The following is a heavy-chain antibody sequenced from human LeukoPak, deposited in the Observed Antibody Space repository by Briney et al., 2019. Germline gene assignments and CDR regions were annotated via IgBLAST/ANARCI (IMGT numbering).Heavy chain of an antibody. CDR3: ARGGWNESLDY. J-gene: IGHJ4*02. CDR2: IYYSGST. CDR1: GGSISSSSYY. V-gene: IGHV4-39*07. D-gene: IGHD1-1*01. Sequence: SETLSLTCTVSGGSISSSSYYWGWIRQPPGKGLERIGSIYYSGSTYYNPSLKSRVTISVDTSKNQFSLKLSSVTAADTAVYYCARGGWNESLDYWGQGTLVTVSS.